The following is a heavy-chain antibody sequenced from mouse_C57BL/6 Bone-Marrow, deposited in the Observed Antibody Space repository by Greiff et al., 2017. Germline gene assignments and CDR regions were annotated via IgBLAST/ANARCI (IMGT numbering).Heavy chain of an antibody. Sequence: EVQLVESGGGLVQPGGSLKLSCAASGFTFSDYGMAWVRQAPRKGPEWVAFISNLAYSIYYADTVTGRFTISRENAKNTLYLERSSLRSEDTAMYYCARLTTVVYWYFDVWGTGTTVTVSS. D-gene: IGHD1-1*01. J-gene: IGHJ1*03. CDR3: ARLTTVVYWYFDV. V-gene: IGHV5-15*01. CDR2: ISNLAYSI. CDR1: GFTFSDYG.